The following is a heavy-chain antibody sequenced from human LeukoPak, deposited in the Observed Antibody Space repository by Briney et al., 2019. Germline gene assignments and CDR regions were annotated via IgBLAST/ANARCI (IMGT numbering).Heavy chain of an antibody. CDR1: GYTFTSYG. D-gene: IGHD3-10*01. CDR2: ISAHSDNA. Sequence: ASVKVSCKASGYTFTSYGFSWVRQAPGQGLEWMGWISAHSDNANYPQKFQGRVTMTTDTSTSTAYMELRSLRSDDTAVYYCARVPRGGIGYFYYMDVWGKGTTVTVS. V-gene: IGHV1-18*01. CDR3: ARVPRGGIGYFYYMDV. J-gene: IGHJ6*03.